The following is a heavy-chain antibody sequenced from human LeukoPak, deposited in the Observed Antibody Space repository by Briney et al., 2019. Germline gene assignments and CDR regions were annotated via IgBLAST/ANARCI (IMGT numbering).Heavy chain of an antibody. Sequence: PSETLSLTCTVSGGSISSYYWSWIRQPAGKGLEWIGRIYTSGSTNYNPSLKSRVTMSVDTSKHQFSLKLSSVTAAATAVYYCARAGERITMVRGVIRKGVFDYWGQGTLVTVSS. V-gene: IGHV4-4*07. CDR3: ARAGERITMVRGVIRKGVFDY. CDR2: IYTSGST. J-gene: IGHJ4*02. D-gene: IGHD3-10*01. CDR1: GGSISSYY.